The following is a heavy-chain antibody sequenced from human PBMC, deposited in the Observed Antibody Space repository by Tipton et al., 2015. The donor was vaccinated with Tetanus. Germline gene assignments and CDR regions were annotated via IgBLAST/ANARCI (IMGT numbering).Heavy chain of an antibody. D-gene: IGHD5-18*01. V-gene: IGHV4-39*07. CDR2: VFHSGRP. CDR3: ARAAIQLFDQ. CDR1: GGSLDNNNYH. J-gene: IGHJ4*02. Sequence: TLSLTCSVSGGSLDNNNYHWGWIRQRPGKGLEWIGTVFHSGRPTLNPSFKSRVTMSVDTARNQISLKLTSVSAADTAVYYCARAAIQLFDQWGQGIPVIVSS.